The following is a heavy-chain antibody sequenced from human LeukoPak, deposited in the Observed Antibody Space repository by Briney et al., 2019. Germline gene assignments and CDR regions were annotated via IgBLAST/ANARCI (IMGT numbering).Heavy chain of an antibody. D-gene: IGHD4-17*01. J-gene: IGHJ4*02. Sequence: GGSLRLSCAASGFTVSSNDMSWVRHAPGKGLECISVIYSGGSTDYAGTVKGRLTISRDNSKNTLYLQMNSLRAEDTAVYYCARVVDHDYGDYYLDYWGQGTLVTVSS. V-gene: IGHV3-53*01. CDR3: ARVVDHDYGDYYLDY. CDR2: IYSGGST. CDR1: GFTVSSND.